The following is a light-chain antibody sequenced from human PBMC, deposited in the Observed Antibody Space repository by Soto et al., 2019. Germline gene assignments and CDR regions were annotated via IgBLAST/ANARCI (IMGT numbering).Light chain of an antibody. V-gene: IGKV3-11*01. Sequence: EIVLTQSPATLSLSPGERATLSCRASQSVSSYLAWYQQKPGQAPRLLIYDASNRSTGIPGRFSGSGSGTDFTLTISSLEPEDFAVYYCQQRSNWPPTWTFGQGTKVESK. CDR3: QQRSNWPPTWT. J-gene: IGKJ1*01. CDR2: DAS. CDR1: QSVSSY.